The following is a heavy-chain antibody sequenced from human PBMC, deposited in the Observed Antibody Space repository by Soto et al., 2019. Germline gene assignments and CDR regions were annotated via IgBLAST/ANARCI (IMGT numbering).Heavy chain of an antibody. CDR3: ARGERSSWPY. J-gene: IGHJ4*02. V-gene: IGHV4-34*01. CDR1: GGSFSGYY. Sequence: QVQLQQWGAGLLKPSETLSLTCAVYGGSFSGYYWSWIRQPPGKGLEWIGEINHSGSTNYNPSLKSRVTISVDTSKNQFSLKLSYVSAADTSVYYCARGERSSWPYWGQGTLVTVSS. D-gene: IGHD6-13*01. CDR2: INHSGST.